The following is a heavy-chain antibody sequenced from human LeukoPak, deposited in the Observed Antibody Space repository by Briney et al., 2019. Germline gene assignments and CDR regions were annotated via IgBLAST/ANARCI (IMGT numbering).Heavy chain of an antibody. CDR3: ARGTPRYGSGSYYKRYYFDY. J-gene: IGHJ4*02. V-gene: IGHV4-34*01. D-gene: IGHD3-10*01. CDR2: INDSGST. Sequence: SETLSLTCAVYGRSFSGYYWSWIRQPPGKGLEWIGEINDSGSTNYNPSLKSRVTISVDTSKNQFSLKLSSVTAADTAVYYCARGTPRYGSGSYYKRYYFDYWGQGTLVTVSS. CDR1: GRSFSGYY.